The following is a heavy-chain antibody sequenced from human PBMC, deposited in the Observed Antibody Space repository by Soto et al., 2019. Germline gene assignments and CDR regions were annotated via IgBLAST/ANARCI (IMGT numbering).Heavy chain of an antibody. CDR3: AREPYCSGGSCYSWSDP. V-gene: IGHV1-69*01. J-gene: IGHJ5*02. CDR1: GGTFSSYA. Sequence: QVQLVQSGAEVKKPGSSVKVSCKASGGTFSSYAISWVRQAPGQGLEWMGGIIPIFGTANYAQKFHGRVTITADESTSTAYMELSSLRSEDTAVYYCAREPYCSGGSCYSWSDPWGQGTLVTVSS. D-gene: IGHD2-15*01. CDR2: IIPIFGTA.